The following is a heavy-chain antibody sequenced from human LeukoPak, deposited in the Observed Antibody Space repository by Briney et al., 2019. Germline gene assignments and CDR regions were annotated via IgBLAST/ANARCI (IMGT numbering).Heavy chain of an antibody. CDR3: ARVGCSSTSCRLFDY. CDR2: INTNTGNP. J-gene: IGHJ4*02. Sequence: ASVKVSCKTSGYTFTSYAMNWVRHAPGQGLEWLGWINTNTGNPTYAQGFTGRFVSSLDTSVSTAYLQISSLKAEDTAVYYCARVGCSSTSCRLFDYWGQGTLVTVSS. D-gene: IGHD2-2*01. CDR1: GYTFTSYA. V-gene: IGHV7-4-1*02.